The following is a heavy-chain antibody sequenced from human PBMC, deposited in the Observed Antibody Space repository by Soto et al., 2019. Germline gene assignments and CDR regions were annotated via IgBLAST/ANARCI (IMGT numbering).Heavy chain of an antibody. V-gene: IGHV2-5*02. CDR2: IYWDDYK. CDR3: VHKGAGDRILDY. J-gene: IGHJ4*02. CDR1: GFSLSTSGVG. Sequence: QITLKESGPALVKPTQTLTLTCTFSGFSLSTSGVGVGWIRQPPGEALEWLALIYWDDYKHFSPSLESRLTXXKXXSKNQVVLTVTNMDPVDTATYSCVHKGAGDRILDYWGQGTLVTVSS. D-gene: IGHD3-16*01.